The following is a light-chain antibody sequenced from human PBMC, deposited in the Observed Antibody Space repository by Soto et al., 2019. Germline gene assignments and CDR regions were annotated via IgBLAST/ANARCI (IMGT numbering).Light chain of an antibody. CDR2: EVS. CDR3: TSFTSSYTYV. V-gene: IGLV2-18*02. J-gene: IGLJ1*01. Sequence: QSALTQPPSVSGSPEQSVTISCTGTSSDIGGSNRVSWYQQPPGTAPKLVIYEVSDRPSGVPDRFSGSKSGNTASLTISGLQAEDEADYYCTSFTSSYTYVFGTGTKVTVL. CDR1: SSDIGGSNR.